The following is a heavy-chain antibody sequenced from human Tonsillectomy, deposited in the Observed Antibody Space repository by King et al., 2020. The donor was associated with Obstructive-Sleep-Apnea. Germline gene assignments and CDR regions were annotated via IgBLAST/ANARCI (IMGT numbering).Heavy chain of an antibody. V-gene: IGHV3-53*04. CDR3: AREDYGSGSSI. CDR2: IYSGGST. D-gene: IGHD3-10*01. J-gene: IGHJ3*02. Sequence: VQLVESGGGLVQPGGSLRLSCAASGFTVSSNYMSWVRQAPGKGLEWVSVIYSGGSTYYADSGKGRFTITRHNSNNTLYLQMNSLRAEDTAVYYCAREDYGSGSSIWGQGTMVTVSS. CDR1: GFTVSSNY.